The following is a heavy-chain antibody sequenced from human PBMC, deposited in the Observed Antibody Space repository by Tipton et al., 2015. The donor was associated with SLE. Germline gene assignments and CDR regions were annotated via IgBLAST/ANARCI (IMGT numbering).Heavy chain of an antibody. D-gene: IGHD4-17*01. CDR2: ITNNGNT. CDR1: GGSISGTNYY. Sequence: TLSLTCSVSGGSISGTNYYWDWIRQPPGKGPEWIGRITNNGNTYYIPSLQSRVTMSVDTSKNHFSLKLSSVTAADTAVYYCARAYDFGDLGGFDIWGQGTMVTVSS. J-gene: IGHJ3*02. V-gene: IGHV4-39*02. CDR3: ARAYDFGDLGGFDI.